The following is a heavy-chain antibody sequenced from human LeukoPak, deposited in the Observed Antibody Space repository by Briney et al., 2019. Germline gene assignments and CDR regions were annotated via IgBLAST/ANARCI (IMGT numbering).Heavy chain of an antibody. D-gene: IGHD3-3*01. V-gene: IGHV4-39*07. CDR3: ARSGGNYDFWSGYYHDAFDI. J-gene: IGHJ3*02. CDR2: IYDSGST. Sequence: PSETLSLTCTVSGGSIRSSYYYWGWIRQPPGKGLEWIGSIYDSGSTYYNPSLKSRVTISVDTSKNQFSLKLSSVTAADTAVYYCARSGGNYDFWSGYYHDAFDIWGQGTMVTVSS. CDR1: GGSIRSSYYY.